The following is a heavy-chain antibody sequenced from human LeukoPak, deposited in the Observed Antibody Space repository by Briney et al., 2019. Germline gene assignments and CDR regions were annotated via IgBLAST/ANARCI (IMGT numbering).Heavy chain of an antibody. D-gene: IGHD4-17*01. J-gene: IGHJ4*02. CDR2: IYSGST. CDR3: ARGHGDYRRGGADY. Sequence: SETLSLTCTVSGGSISTYYWNWIRQPAGKRLEWIGRIYSGSTNYNPSLKSRVTMSVDTSKYQFSLKLSSVTAADTAVYYCARGHGDYRRGGADYWGQGTLVTVSS. V-gene: IGHV4-4*07. CDR1: GGSISTYY.